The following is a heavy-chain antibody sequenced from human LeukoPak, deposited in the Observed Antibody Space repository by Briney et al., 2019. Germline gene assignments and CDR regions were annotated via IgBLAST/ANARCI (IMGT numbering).Heavy chain of an antibody. D-gene: IGHD2-2*01. CDR1: GGSISSYY. CDR2: IYYSGST. CDR3: ARDVVVVVPAAILRWFDP. V-gene: IGHV4-59*01. J-gene: IGHJ5*02. Sequence: PSETLSLTCTVSGGSISSYYWSWIRKPPGKGLEWIGYIYYSGSTNYNPSLKSRVTISVDTSKNQFSLKLSSVTAADTAVYYCARDVVVVVPAAILRWFDPWGQGTLVTVSS.